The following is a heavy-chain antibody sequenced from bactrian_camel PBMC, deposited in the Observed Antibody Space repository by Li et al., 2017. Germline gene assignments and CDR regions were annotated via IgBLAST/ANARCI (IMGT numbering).Heavy chain of an antibody. CDR2: ISTDSRTT. D-gene: IGHD6*01. CDR3: ATGGAEYSSWYVPDYCY. Sequence: QVQLVESGGGSVQAGGSLRLSCVASGDTYGDLCMAWFRQSPGKARQGVATISTDSRTTYYADSVKGRFTISRDNTKNTVYLQMNSLKSEDTALYYCATGGAEYSSWYVPDYCYWGQGTQVTVS. V-gene: IGHV3-2*01. J-gene: IGHJ6*01. CDR1: GDTYGDLC.